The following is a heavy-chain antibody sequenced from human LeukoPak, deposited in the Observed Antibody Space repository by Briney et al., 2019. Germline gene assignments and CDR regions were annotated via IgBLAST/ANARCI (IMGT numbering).Heavy chain of an antibody. Sequence: GGSLRLSCAGSLFTFRNYAMTWVRQVPGKGLEWVSVISGSGGERYYSDSVKGRFTISRDNSKNTLYLKMNSLRADDTAVYYCAKSRGNTMTFDSWGQGTLVTVSS. J-gene: IGHJ5*01. CDR2: ISGSGGER. V-gene: IGHV3-23*01. D-gene: IGHD3-22*01. CDR1: LFTFRNYA. CDR3: AKSRGNTMTFDS.